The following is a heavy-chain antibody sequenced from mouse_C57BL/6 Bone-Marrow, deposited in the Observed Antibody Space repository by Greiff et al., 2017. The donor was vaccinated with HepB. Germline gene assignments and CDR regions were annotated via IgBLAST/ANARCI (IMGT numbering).Heavy chain of an antibody. CDR3: ARKGYYYGSSPYWYFDV. CDR2: INPNNGGT. Sequence: EVQLQQSGPELVKPGASVKMSCKASGYTFTDYNMPWVKQSHGKSLEWIGYINPNNGGTSYNQKFKGKATLTVNKSSSTAYMELRSLTSEDSAVYYCARKGYYYGSSPYWYFDVWGTGTTVTVSA. CDR1: GYTFTDYN. D-gene: IGHD1-1*01. V-gene: IGHV1-22*01. J-gene: IGHJ1*03.